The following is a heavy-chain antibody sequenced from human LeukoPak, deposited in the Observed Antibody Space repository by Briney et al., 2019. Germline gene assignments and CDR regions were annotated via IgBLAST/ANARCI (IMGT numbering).Heavy chain of an antibody. Sequence: KASETLSLTCAVYGGSFSGYYWSWIRQPPGKGLEWIGEINHSGSTNYNPPLKSRVTISVDTSKNQFSLKLSSVTAADTAVYYCAREVISRNWFDPWGQGTLVTVSS. V-gene: IGHV4-34*01. CDR1: GGSFSGYY. CDR3: AREVISRNWFDP. D-gene: IGHD2-21*01. CDR2: INHSGST. J-gene: IGHJ5*02.